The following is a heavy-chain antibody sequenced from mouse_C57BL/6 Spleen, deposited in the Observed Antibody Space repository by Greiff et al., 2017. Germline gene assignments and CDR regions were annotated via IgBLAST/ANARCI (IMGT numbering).Heavy chain of an antibody. CDR3: ARGGLSGFDY. D-gene: IGHD2-2*01. CDR2: IYPSDSAT. Sequence: QVQLQQPGAELVRPGSSVKLSCKASGYTFTSYWMDWVKQRPGQGLEWIGNIYPSDSATHYNQKFKDKATLTVDKSSSTAYLQLSSLTSEDSAVYYCARGGLSGFDYWGQGTTLTVSS. V-gene: IGHV1-61*01. J-gene: IGHJ2*01. CDR1: GYTFTSYW.